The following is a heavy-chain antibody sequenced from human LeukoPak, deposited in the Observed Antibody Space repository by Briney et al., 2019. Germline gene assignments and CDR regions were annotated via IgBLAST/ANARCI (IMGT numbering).Heavy chain of an antibody. D-gene: IGHD3-10*01. Sequence: GGSLSLSCAASGFTFSSYAMHWVRQAPGKGLEWVAVISYDGSNKYYADSVKGRFTTSRDNSKNTLYLQMNSLRAEDTAVYYCARDRHGVRGVISENFDYWGQGTLVTVSS. CDR3: ARDRHGVRGVISENFDY. CDR2: ISYDGSNK. CDR1: GFTFSSYA. J-gene: IGHJ4*02. V-gene: IGHV3-30-3*01.